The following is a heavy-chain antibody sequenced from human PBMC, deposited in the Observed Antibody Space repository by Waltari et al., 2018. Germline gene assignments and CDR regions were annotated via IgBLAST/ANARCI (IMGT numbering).Heavy chain of an antibody. D-gene: IGHD3-3*01. CDR2: INPNSGGT. CDR3: ARGNYDFWSGISYGRYGMDV. CDR1: GYTFTVYY. J-gene: IGHJ6*02. V-gene: IGHV1-2*02. Sequence: QVQLVQSGAEVKKPGASVKVSCKASGYTFTVYYMHWVRQAPGQGLEWMGWINPNSGGTNYAQKFQGRVTMTRDTSISTAYMELSRLRSDDTAVYYCARGNYDFWSGISYGRYGMDVWGQGTTVTVSS.